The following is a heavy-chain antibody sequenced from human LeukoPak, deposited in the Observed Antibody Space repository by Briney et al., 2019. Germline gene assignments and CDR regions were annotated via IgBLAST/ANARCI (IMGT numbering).Heavy chain of an antibody. J-gene: IGHJ5*02. CDR1: GYSFTSYW. CDR3: AIMVRGVIYNWFDP. Sequence: GESLKISCKGSGYSFTSYWISWVRQMPGKGLEWMGRIDPSDSYTNYSPSFQGHVTISADKSISTAYLQRSSLKASDTAMYYCAIMVRGVIYNWFDPWGQGTLVTVSS. D-gene: IGHD3-10*01. CDR2: IDPSDSYT. V-gene: IGHV5-10-1*01.